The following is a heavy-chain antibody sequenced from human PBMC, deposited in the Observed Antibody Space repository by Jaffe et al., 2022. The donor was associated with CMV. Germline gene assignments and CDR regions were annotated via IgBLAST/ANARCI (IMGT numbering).Heavy chain of an antibody. D-gene: IGHD5-12*01. CDR3: ARETSSDIVATQRYYYYGMDV. CDR2: IWYDGSNK. CDR1: GFTFSSYG. V-gene: IGHV3-33*01. Sequence: QVQLVESGGGVVQPGRSLRLSCAASGFTFSSYGMHWVRQAPGKGLEWVAVIWYDGSNKYYADSVKGRFTISRDNSKNTLYLQMNSLRAEDTAVYYCARETSSDIVATQRYYYYGMDVWGQGTTVTVSS. J-gene: IGHJ6*02.